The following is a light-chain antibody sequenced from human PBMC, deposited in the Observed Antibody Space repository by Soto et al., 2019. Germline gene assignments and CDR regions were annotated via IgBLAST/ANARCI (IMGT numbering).Light chain of an antibody. CDR2: TTS. Sequence: EIVMTQSPATLSVSPGDRATLSCRASQSVSSNLAWYQQKPGQAPRLLIYTTSTRATGVPARFSGSGSGTEFTLTISRLQSEDFAVYYCQQRSNWLTFGGGTKVDIK. CDR3: QQRSNWLT. V-gene: IGKV3-15*01. J-gene: IGKJ4*01. CDR1: QSVSSN.